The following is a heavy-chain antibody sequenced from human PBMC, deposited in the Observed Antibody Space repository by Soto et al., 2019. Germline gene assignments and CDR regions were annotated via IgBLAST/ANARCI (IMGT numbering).Heavy chain of an antibody. J-gene: IGHJ6*02. CDR2: INAGNGNT. CDR1: GYTFTSYA. Sequence: ASVKVSCKASGYTFTSYAMHWVRQAPGQRLEWMGWINAGNGNTKYSQKFQGRVTITRDTSASTAYMELSSLRSEDTAVYYCARPLYGSGSYSGYYYGMDVWGQGTTVTVSS. CDR3: ARPLYGSGSYSGYYYGMDV. V-gene: IGHV1-3*01. D-gene: IGHD3-10*01.